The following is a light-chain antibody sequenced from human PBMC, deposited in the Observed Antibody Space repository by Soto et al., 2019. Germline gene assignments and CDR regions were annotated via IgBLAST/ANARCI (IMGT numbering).Light chain of an antibody. CDR1: QSVLYSSNNKNY. Sequence: DIVMTQSPDSLAVSLGERATINCKSSQSVLYSSNNKNYLAWYQQKSGQPPKLLIYWASTRESGVPDRFSGSGSGTDFTLTISSLQAEDVAVYYCQQYYSNHLTFGGGTKVEIK. CDR2: WAS. J-gene: IGKJ4*01. CDR3: QQYYSNHLT. V-gene: IGKV4-1*01.